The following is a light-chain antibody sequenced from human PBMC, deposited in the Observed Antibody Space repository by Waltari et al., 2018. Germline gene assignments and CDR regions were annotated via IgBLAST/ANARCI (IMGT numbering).Light chain of an antibody. CDR1: QSVSSN. CDR2: DAS. V-gene: IGKV3-15*01. J-gene: IGKJ3*01. Sequence: EIVMTQSPATLSVSPGERATLSCRASQSVSSNLAWYQQKPGQAPRLLIYDASTRATGIPARFSGSGSGTEFTLTISSMQSEDFAVYYCQQYNNWPSFTFGPGTKVDIK. CDR3: QQYNNWPSFT.